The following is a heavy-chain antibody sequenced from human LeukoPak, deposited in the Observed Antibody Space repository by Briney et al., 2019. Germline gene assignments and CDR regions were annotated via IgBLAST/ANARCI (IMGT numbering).Heavy chain of an antibody. CDR3: ARARRFGVCYFDY. J-gene: IGHJ4*02. CDR1: GGSISSYY. Sequence: SETLSFTCTVSGGSISSYYWSWIRQPPGKGLEWIGYIYYSGSTNYNPSLKSRVTMSVDTSKNQFSLKLSSVTAADTAVYYCARARRFGVCYFDYWGQGTLVTVSS. CDR2: IYYSGST. V-gene: IGHV4-59*12. D-gene: IGHD3-10*01.